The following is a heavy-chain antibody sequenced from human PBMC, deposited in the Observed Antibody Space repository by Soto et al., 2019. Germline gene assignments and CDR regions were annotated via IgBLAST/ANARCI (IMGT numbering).Heavy chain of an antibody. CDR3: ARRAPAPPHSCTNGVCYTACDY. CDR1: GYSFTSYW. Sequence: GKSLKISCKGSGYSFTSYWIGWVRQMPGKGLEWMGIIYPGDSDTRYSPSFQGQVTISADKSISTAYLQWSSLKASDTAMYYCARRAPAPPHSCTNGVCYTACDYWGQGTLVTVSS. CDR2: IYPGDSDT. J-gene: IGHJ4*02. D-gene: IGHD2-8*01. V-gene: IGHV5-51*01.